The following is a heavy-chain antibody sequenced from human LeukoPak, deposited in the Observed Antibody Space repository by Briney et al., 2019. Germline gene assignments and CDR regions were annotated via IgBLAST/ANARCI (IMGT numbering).Heavy chain of an antibody. CDR2: ITSGSSYI. D-gene: IGHD3-10*02. V-gene: IGHV3-21*01. Sequence: GGSLRLSCAASGFTFSSYNMNWVRQAPGEGLEWVSSITSGSSYIYYADSVKGRFTISRDNAKNSLYLQMNSLRAEDTAVYYCAELGITMIGGVWGKGTTVTISS. J-gene: IGHJ6*04. CDR3: AELGITMIGGV. CDR1: GFTFSSYN.